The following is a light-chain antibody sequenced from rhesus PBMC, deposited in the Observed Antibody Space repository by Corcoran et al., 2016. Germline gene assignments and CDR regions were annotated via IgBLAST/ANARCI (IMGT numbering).Light chain of an antibody. CDR1: QSLVHSDGKTY. V-gene: IGKV2S9*01. J-gene: IGKJ4*01. CDR2: QVS. Sequence: DVLLTQSPLSLPVTLGQPASISCRSSQSLVHSDGKTYLSWLHKKPGQPPRRLIYQVSNLDSGVPDRFSGSGAGTDFTLKISRVEAEDVGVYYCMQGTHWPLTFGGGTKVDLK. CDR3: MQGTHWPLT.